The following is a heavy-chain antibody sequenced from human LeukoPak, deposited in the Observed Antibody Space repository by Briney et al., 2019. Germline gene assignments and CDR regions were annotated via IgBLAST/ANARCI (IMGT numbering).Heavy chain of an antibody. J-gene: IGHJ5*02. Sequence: SQTLSLTCAISGDSVSSNSAAWNWIRQSPSRGLEWLGRTYYRSKWYNDYAVSVKSRITINPDTSKNQFSLQLNSLTSEDTAVYYCARDQMGYYDSSGYYLDWFDPWGQGTLVTVSS. V-gene: IGHV6-1*01. CDR2: TYYRSKWYN. D-gene: IGHD3-22*01. CDR3: ARDQMGYYDSSGYYLDWFDP. CDR1: GDSVSSNSAA.